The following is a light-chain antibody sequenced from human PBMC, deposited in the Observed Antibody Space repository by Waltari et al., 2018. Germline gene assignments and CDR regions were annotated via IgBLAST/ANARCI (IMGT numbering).Light chain of an antibody. CDR1: HSIGSN. J-gene: IGKJ3*01. V-gene: IGKV3-15*01. Sequence: EVVMTQSPATLSVSPGERATLSCRASHSIGSNLAWYQQKPGQTPMLLIYGASTRATGVPARFSGSGAGREFTLTISSLQSEDSVFYYCQQYNTWPRTFGPGTKVDIK. CDR3: QQYNTWPRT. CDR2: GAS.